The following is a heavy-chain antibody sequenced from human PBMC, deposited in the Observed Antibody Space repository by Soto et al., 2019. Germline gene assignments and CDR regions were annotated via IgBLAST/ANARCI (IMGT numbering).Heavy chain of an antibody. V-gene: IGHV1-69*12. CDR1: GGTFSSYA. D-gene: IGHD2-2*01. Sequence: QVQLVQSGAEVKKPGSSVKVSCKASGGTFSSYAISWVRQAPGQGLEWMGGIIPIFGTANYAQKFQGRVTITADESTSTAYMELSSLRSEDTAVYYCARDLHIVLVPAAGLGGMDVWGQGTTVTVSS. CDR3: ARDLHIVLVPAAGLGGMDV. CDR2: IIPIFGTA. J-gene: IGHJ6*02.